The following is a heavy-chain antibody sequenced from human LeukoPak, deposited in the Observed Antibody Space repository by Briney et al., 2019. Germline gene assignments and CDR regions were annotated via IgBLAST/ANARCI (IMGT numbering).Heavy chain of an antibody. Sequence: GGSLRLSCAASGFTFSSYSMNWVRQAPGKGLEWVSYVSSSSSTIYYADSVKGRFTTSRDNAKNSLYLQMNSLRAEDTAVYYCANHLACGSTSCPPFDDWGQGTLVTVSS. CDR3: ANHLACGSTSCPPFDD. CDR1: GFTFSSYS. CDR2: VSSSSSTI. V-gene: IGHV3-48*04. D-gene: IGHD2-2*01. J-gene: IGHJ4*02.